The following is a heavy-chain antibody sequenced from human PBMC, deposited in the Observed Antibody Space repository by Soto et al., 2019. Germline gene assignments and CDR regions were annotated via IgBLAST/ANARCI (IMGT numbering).Heavy chain of an antibody. D-gene: IGHD4-17*01. CDR2: IYQSGSA. Sequence: QVQLQESGPGLVKPSQTLSLTCTVSGGSINSGGYYWTWIRQHPGKGLEWIGHIYQSGSAYYNPSLKSRVTMSVDTSKIQFSLQLTSVTAADTAVYSCARTARATVTMGGYYYYDMDVWGQGTTVTVSS. CDR3: ARTARATVTMGGYYYYDMDV. V-gene: IGHV4-31*03. J-gene: IGHJ6*02. CDR1: GGSINSGGYY.